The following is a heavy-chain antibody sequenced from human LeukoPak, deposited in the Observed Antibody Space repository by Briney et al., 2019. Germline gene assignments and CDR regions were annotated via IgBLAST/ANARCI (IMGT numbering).Heavy chain of an antibody. Sequence: GASVKVSCKASGYTFTGYYMHWVRQAPGQGLEWMGWINPNSGGTNYAQKLQGRVTMTTDTSTSTAYMELRSLRSDDTAVYYCARVGGIAAAGHKNWFDPWGQGTLVTVSS. D-gene: IGHD6-13*01. CDR2: INPNSGGT. J-gene: IGHJ5*02. CDR3: ARVGGIAAAGHKNWFDP. CDR1: GYTFTGYY. V-gene: IGHV1-2*02.